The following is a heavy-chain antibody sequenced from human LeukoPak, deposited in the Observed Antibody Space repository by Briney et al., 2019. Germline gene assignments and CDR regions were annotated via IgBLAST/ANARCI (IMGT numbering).Heavy chain of an antibody. CDR3: TRNRLWANDI. CDR2: TYYRSKWYN. V-gene: IGHV6-1*01. Sequence: SQTLSLTCAISGDSVSSDSVTWNWIRQSPSRGLEWLGRTYYRSKWYNNYAKSVESRISINPDTSKNQFSLQLNSVTPEDTAVYYCTRNRLWANDIRGQGTLVTVSS. CDR1: GDSVSSDSVT. D-gene: IGHD1-26*01. J-gene: IGHJ3*02.